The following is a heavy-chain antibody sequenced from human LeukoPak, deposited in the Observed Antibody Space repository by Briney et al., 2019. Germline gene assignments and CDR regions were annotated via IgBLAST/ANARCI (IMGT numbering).Heavy chain of an antibody. D-gene: IGHD3-22*01. CDR3: ARDRSTYHYDSSGYHSGDHDAFDI. CDR2: INPSGGST. Sequence: ASVKVSCKASGYTFTSYYMHWVRQAPGQGLEWMGIINPSGGSTSYAQKFQGGVTMTRDTSTSTVYMELSSLRSEDTAVYYCARDRSTYHYDSSGYHSGDHDAFDIWGQGTMVTVSS. CDR1: GYTFTSYY. V-gene: IGHV1-46*01. J-gene: IGHJ3*02.